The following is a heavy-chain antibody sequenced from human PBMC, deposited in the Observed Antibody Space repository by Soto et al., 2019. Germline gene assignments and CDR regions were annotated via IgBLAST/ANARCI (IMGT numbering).Heavy chain of an antibody. CDR3: EKGRYSSGWDVDY. Sequence: QVQLVESGGGVVQPGRSLRLSCAASGFTFSSYGMHLVRQAPGKGLEWVAVISYDGSNKYYADSVKGRFTISRDNSKNTLYLQMNSLRAEDTAVYYCEKGRYSSGWDVDYWGQGTLVTVSS. CDR1: GFTFSSYG. D-gene: IGHD6-19*01. V-gene: IGHV3-30*18. CDR2: ISYDGSNK. J-gene: IGHJ4*02.